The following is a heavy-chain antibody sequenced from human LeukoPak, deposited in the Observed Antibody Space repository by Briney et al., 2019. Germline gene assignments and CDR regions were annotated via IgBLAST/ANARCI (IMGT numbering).Heavy chain of an antibody. CDR2: IRYDGSNK. CDR1: GFTFSSYG. D-gene: IGHD3-16*01. J-gene: IGHJ4*02. Sequence: GGSLRLSCAASGFTFSSYGMHWVRQAPGKGLEWVAFIRYDGSNKYYADSVKGRFTISRDNSKNTLYLQMNSLRAEDTAVYYCAKGYYDYVWGGYYFDYWGQGTLVTVSS. V-gene: IGHV3-30*02. CDR3: AKGYYDYVWGGYYFDY.